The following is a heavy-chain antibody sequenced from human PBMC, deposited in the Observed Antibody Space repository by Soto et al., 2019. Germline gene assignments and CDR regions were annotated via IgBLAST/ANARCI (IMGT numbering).Heavy chain of an antibody. CDR1: GGTFSSYT. Sequence: VKVSCKASGGTFSSYTISWVRQAPGQGLEWMGRIIPILGIANYAQKFQGRVTITADKSTSTAYMELSSLRSEDTAVYYCARACSGGSCYQNWGQGTLVTVSS. D-gene: IGHD2-15*01. V-gene: IGHV1-69*02. CDR3: ARACSGGSCYQN. J-gene: IGHJ4*02. CDR2: IIPILGIA.